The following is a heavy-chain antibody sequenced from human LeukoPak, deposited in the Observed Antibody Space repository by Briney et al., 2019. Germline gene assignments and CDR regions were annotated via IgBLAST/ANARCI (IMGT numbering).Heavy chain of an antibody. CDR2: VSYISGSSI. Sequence: KASETLSLTCAVYGGSFSGYYWSWVRQAPGKGLEWVSWVSYISGSSIYYVDSVRGRFTISTDNAKNSVYLQMNSLRAEDTAVYYCATNPYSRLGYFDNWGQGTLVTVSS. J-gene: IGHJ4*02. CDR3: ATNPYSRLGYFDN. CDR1: GGSFSGYY. V-gene: IGHV3-69-1*02. D-gene: IGHD6-13*01.